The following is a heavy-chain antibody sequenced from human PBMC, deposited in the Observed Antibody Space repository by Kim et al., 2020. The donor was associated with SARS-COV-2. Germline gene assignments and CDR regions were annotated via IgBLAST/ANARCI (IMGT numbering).Heavy chain of an antibody. V-gene: IGHV4-4*09. Sequence: NYNPSLNGRVTISVDTSKNQFSLKLSSVTAADTAVYYCVAGPSFNWFDPWGQGTLVTVSS. D-gene: IGHD6-19*01. CDR3: VAGPSFNWFDP. J-gene: IGHJ5*02.